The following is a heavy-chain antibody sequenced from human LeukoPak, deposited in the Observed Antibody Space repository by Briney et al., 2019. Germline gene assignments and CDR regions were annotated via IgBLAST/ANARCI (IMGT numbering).Heavy chain of an antibody. CDR2: ISGSGGST. CDR3: AKDRAYYYDSSGYYGY. J-gene: IGHJ4*02. CDR1: GFTFSSYA. D-gene: IGHD3-22*01. V-gene: IGHV3-23*01. Sequence: GGSLRLTCAASGFTFSSYAMSWVRQAPGKGLEWVSAISGSGGSTYYADSVKGRFTISRDNSKNTLYLQMNSLRAEDTAVYYCAKDRAYYYDSSGYYGYWGQGTLVTVSS.